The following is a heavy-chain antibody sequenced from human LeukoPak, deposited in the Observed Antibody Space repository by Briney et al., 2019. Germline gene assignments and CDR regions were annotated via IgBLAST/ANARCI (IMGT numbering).Heavy chain of an antibody. CDR1: GFTFSTFG. J-gene: IGHJ4*02. V-gene: IGHV3-33*01. Sequence: GGSLRLSCAASGFTFSTFGMHWVRQAPGKGLEWVAVIWSDGSNKFYADSVKGRFTISRHNSKNTLFLQMNSLRAEDTALYSCARDRGGSKYFDSWGQGTLVTVSS. D-gene: IGHD3-10*01. CDR3: ARDRGGSKYFDS. CDR2: IWSDGSNK.